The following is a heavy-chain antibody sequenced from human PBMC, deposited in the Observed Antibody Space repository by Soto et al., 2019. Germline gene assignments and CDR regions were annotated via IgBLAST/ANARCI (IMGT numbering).Heavy chain of an antibody. J-gene: IGHJ5*02. V-gene: IGHV4-34*01. Sequence: PSETLSLTCAVYGGSFSGYYWSWIRQPPGKGLEWIGEINHSGSTNYNPSLKSRVTISVDTSKNQFSLKLSSVTAADTAVYYCARGRRLFDWLLSYNWFDPWGQGTLVTVSS. CDR3: ARGRRLFDWLLSYNWFDP. CDR1: GGSFSGYY. CDR2: INHSGST. D-gene: IGHD3-9*01.